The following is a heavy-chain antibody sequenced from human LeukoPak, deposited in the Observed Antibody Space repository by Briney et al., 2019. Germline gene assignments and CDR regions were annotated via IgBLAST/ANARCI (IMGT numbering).Heavy chain of an antibody. CDR1: GFTFNHHG. CDR2: IWSDGSNK. D-gene: IGHD4-11*01. J-gene: IGHJ4*02. V-gene: IGHV3-33*06. CDR3: AKDAQRGFDYSNSLEY. Sequence: GRSLRLSCAASGFTFNHHGMHWVRQAPGKGLEWVAVIWSDGSNKFYADSVRGRFTISRDDSRKTVYLQMDRMTAEDTAIYYCAKDAQRGFDYSNSLEYWGQGALVTVSS.